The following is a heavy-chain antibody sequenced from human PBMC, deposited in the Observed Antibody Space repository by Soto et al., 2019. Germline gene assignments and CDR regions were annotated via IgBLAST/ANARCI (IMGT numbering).Heavy chain of an antibody. CDR1: GFTFSNAW. J-gene: IGHJ4*02. D-gene: IGHD5-12*01. Sequence: PGGSLRLSCAASGFTFSNAWMSWVRQAPGKGLEWVGRIKSKTDGGTADYAAPVKGRFTISRDDSKNTLYLQMNSLKTEDTAVYYCTTDRIRVATIRWPLLEGYWGQGTLVTVSS. V-gene: IGHV3-15*01. CDR2: IKSKTDGGTA. CDR3: TTDRIRVATIRWPLLEGY.